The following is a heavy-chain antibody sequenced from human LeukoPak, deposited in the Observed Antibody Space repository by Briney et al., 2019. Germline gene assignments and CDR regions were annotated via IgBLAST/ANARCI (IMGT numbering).Heavy chain of an antibody. CDR3: AREREGPYGYLDY. CDR1: GVSISSASYY. D-gene: IGHD4-17*01. CDR2: IYISGST. Sequence: PSETLSLTCTVSGVSISSASYYWRWIRQPAGKGLEWIVRIYISGSTNYKSSLKSRVTISLDTSKNQFSLKLSSVTAADTAVYYCAREREGPYGYLDYWGQGTLVIVSS. V-gene: IGHV4-61*02. J-gene: IGHJ4*02.